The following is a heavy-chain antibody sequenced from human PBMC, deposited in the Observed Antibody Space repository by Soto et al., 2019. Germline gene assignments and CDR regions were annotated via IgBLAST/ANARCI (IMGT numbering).Heavy chain of an antibody. CDR1: GGTFSSYT. CDR3: ATHALVVTPDFDY. J-gene: IGHJ4*02. Sequence: SVKVSCKASGGTFSSYTISWVRQAPGQGLEWMGRIIPILGIANYAQKFQGRVTITADKSTSTAYMELSSLRSEDTAVYYCATHALVVTPDFDYWGQGALVTVSS. V-gene: IGHV1-69*02. CDR2: IIPILGIA. D-gene: IGHD3-22*01.